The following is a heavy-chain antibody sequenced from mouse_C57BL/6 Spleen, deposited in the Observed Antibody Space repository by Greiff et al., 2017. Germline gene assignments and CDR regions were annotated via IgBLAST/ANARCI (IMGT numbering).Heavy chain of an antibody. CDR2: IHPNSGST. Sequence: QVQLQQPGAELVKPGASVKLSCKASGYTFTSYWMHWVKQRPGQGLEWIGMIHPNSGSTNYNEKFKSKATLTVDKSSSTAYMQRSSLTSEDSAVYYCARGNWDERYFDVWGTGTTVTVSS. D-gene: IGHD4-1*01. V-gene: IGHV1-64*01. CDR1: GYTFTSYW. J-gene: IGHJ1*03. CDR3: ARGNWDERYFDV.